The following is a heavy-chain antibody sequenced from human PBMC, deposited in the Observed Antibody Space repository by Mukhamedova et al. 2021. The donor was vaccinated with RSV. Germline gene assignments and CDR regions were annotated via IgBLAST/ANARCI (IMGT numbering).Heavy chain of an antibody. CDR3: ATHSVSRVTIKQKSLHN. Sequence: ISASGGSTYYADSVKGRTTISRDISANTLFLLLSSLRAEDTAVYYCATHSVSRVTIKQKSLHNWCPGTLGTVSS. V-gene: IGHV3-23*01. J-gene: IGHJ1*01. CDR2: ISASGGST. D-gene: IGHD2-21*02.